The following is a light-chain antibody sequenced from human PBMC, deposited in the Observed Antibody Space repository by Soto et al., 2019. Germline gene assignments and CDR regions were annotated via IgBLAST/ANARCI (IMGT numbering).Light chain of an antibody. V-gene: IGKV3-20*01. CDR3: QQYGISLVT. CDR2: GAS. Sequence: EIVLTQSPGTLSLSPGERATVSCRASQSVISRYLAWYQQKPGQAPRLLIFGASIRATGIPDRFSGSGSGTEFTLTINRLEPEDFAVYYCQQYGISLVTFGQGTRLEIK. J-gene: IGKJ5*01. CDR1: QSVISRY.